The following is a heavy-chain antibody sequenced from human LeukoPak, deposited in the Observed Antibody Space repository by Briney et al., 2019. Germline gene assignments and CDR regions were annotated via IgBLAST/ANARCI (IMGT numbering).Heavy chain of an antibody. CDR1: GFSISDYY. CDR3: ARARATDPLSDY. Sequence: GGSLRLSCAASGFSISDYYMSWIRQAPGKGLEWVSDISSSGRTIYYADSVKGRFTISRDNAKNSLYLQMNSLRAEDTAVYYCARARATDPLSDYWGQGTLVTVSS. CDR2: ISSSGRTI. J-gene: IGHJ4*02. V-gene: IGHV3-11*04. D-gene: IGHD1-26*01.